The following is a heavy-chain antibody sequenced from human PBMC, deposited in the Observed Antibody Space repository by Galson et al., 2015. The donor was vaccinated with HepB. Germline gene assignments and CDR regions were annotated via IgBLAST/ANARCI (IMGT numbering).Heavy chain of an antibody. CDR1: GFTFSSYA. J-gene: IGHJ1*01. Sequence: SLRLSCAAPGFTFSSYAMHWVRQAPGKGLEWVAVISYDGSNKYYADSVKGRFTISRDNSKNTLYLQMNSLRAEDTAVYYCARETYYYDSSGYYPFQHWGQGTLVTVSS. CDR3: ARETYYYDSSGYYPFQH. D-gene: IGHD3-22*01. V-gene: IGHV3-30*04. CDR2: ISYDGSNK.